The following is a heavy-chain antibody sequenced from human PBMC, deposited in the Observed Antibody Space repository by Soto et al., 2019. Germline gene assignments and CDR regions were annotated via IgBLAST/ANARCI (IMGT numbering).Heavy chain of an antibody. D-gene: IGHD2-15*01. J-gene: IGHJ5*02. Sequence: SVKVSCKASGGTFSSYAISWVRQAPGQGLEWMGRIIPIFGTANYAQKFQGRVTITADESTSTAYMELSSLRSEDTAVYYCARADPSVVVAATWWFDPWGQGTMVTVYS. CDR2: IIPIFGTA. CDR1: GGTFSSYA. CDR3: ARADPSVVVAATWWFDP. V-gene: IGHV1-69*13.